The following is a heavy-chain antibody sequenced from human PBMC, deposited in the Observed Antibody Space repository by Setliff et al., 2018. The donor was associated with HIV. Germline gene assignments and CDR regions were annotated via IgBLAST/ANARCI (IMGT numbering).Heavy chain of an antibody. Sequence: GGSLRLSCAASGFTFSSYGMHWVRQAPGKGLEWVSGIYHSGDRTYYADSVKGRFTISRDNSKNTLYLQMNSLRAADTAVYYCVKDRTYMAFDIWGQGTMVTVSS. CDR1: GFTFSSYG. CDR2: IYHSGDRT. D-gene: IGHD1-20*01. CDR3: VKDRTYMAFDI. V-gene: IGHV3-23*01. J-gene: IGHJ3*02.